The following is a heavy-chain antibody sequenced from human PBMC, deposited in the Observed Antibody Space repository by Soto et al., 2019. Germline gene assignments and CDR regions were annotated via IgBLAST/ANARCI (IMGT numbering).Heavy chain of an antibody. CDR3: ARGAADTAMVDS. Sequence: PSETLSLTCTVSGGSIRSYYWTWIRQPPGKGLEWLGYIFYSGSTFYNPSLKSRVTISIHTSKIQFSLQLTSVTAADTAVYYCARGAADTAMVDSWGQGTLVTVSS. V-gene: IGHV4-59*01. J-gene: IGHJ4*02. CDR2: IFYSGST. CDR1: GGSIRSYY. D-gene: IGHD5-18*01.